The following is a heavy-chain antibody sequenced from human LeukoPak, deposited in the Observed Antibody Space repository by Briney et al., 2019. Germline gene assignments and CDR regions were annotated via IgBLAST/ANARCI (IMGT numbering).Heavy chain of an antibody. Sequence: GGSLRLSCAASGFNFNSFAMNWVRQAPGKGLEWISYISSSSSTIYYSDSVKGRFSISRDNAKNSVYLQMNSLRAEDTAVYYCAKEGDYPILTYDSWGQGALVAVSS. V-gene: IGHV3-48*01. D-gene: IGHD2-21*01. CDR3: AKEGDYPILTYDS. J-gene: IGHJ5*01. CDR1: GFNFNSFA. CDR2: ISSSSSTI.